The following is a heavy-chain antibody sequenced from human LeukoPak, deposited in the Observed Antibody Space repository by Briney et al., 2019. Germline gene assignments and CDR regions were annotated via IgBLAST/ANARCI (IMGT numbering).Heavy chain of an antibody. Sequence: GESLKISCKGSGYSFTSYWIGWVRQMPGKGLEWMGIIYPGDSDTRYSPSFQGQVTISADKSISTAYLQWSSLKASDTAMYYCVRLDIVVVVAAPGTYWYFDLWGRGTLVTVSS. J-gene: IGHJ2*01. V-gene: IGHV5-51*01. CDR3: VRLDIVVVVAAPGTYWYFDL. D-gene: IGHD2-15*01. CDR2: IYPGDSDT. CDR1: GYSFTSYW.